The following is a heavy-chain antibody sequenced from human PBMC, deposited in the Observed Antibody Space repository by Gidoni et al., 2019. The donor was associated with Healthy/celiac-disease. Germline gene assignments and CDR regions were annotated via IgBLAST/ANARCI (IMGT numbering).Heavy chain of an antibody. J-gene: IGHJ4*02. CDR2: SSWNSGSI. Sequence: EVQLVESGGGLVQPGRSLRLSCAASGFTFDDYAMPWVRQAPGKGLEWVSGSSWNSGSICYADSVKGRFTISRYNAKNSLYLQMNSLRAEDTALYYCAKDIEGVVTAHRVYFDYWGQGTLVTVSS. CDR3: AKDIEGVVTAHRVYFDY. V-gene: IGHV3-9*01. CDR1: GFTFDDYA. D-gene: IGHD2-21*02.